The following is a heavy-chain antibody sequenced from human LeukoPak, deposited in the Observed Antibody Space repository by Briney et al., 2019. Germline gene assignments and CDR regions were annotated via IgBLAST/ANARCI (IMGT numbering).Heavy chain of an antibody. CDR3: ARGRKVPAAMGNWFDP. J-gene: IGHJ5*02. CDR1: GFTFSTYW. D-gene: IGHD2-2*01. CDR2: IKQDGSEQ. V-gene: IGHV3-7*01. Sequence: GGSLRLSCAASGFTFSTYWMSWVRQAPGKGLEWVANIKQDGSEQFYVDSVKGRFTISSDNAKNSLYLQMNNLRGEDTAVYYCARGRKVPAAMGNWFDPWGQGTLVTVSS.